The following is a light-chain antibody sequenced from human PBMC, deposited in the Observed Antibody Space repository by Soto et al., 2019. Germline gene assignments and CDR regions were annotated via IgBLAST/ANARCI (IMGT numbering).Light chain of an antibody. CDR3: LLYYGGAQPVV. CDR2: STN. CDR1: TGAVTSGHY. Sequence: QTVVTQEPSLTVSPGGTVTLTCASSTGAVTSGHYPNWFQQKPGQAPRALIYSTNKKHSWTPARVSGSLLGGKAALTLSGVQPEDEAEYYCLLYYGGAQPVVFGAGTKLTVL. V-gene: IGLV7-43*01. J-gene: IGLJ2*01.